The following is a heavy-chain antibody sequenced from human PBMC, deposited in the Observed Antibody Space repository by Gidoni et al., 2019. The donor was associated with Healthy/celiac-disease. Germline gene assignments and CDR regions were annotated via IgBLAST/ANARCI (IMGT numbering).Heavy chain of an antibody. V-gene: IGHV4-34*01. Sequence: QVQLQLWAAGLLLPSETLSLTSALYRWSFSGYYWSLIRQPPGKGLEWIGEINHSGSTKYNPSLKSRVTISVDTSKNQFALKLSSVTAADTAVYYCARARIHRWPYFDYWGQGTLVTVSS. D-gene: IGHD2-15*01. CDR3: ARARIHRWPYFDY. CDR1: RWSFSGYY. J-gene: IGHJ4*02. CDR2: INHSGST.